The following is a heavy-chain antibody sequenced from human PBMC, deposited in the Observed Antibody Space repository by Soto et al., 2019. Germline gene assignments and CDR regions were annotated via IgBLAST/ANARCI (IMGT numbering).Heavy chain of an antibody. CDR2: ISGSGVST. CDR1: GFTFSSYA. V-gene: IGHV3-23*01. J-gene: IGHJ4*02. CDR3: AKGGVGSGRHDYFAY. D-gene: IGHD3-10*01. Sequence: EVQLLESGGGLGQPGGSLRLSCAASGFTFSSYAMSWVRQAPGKGLEWVSAISGSGVSTYYADSVKGRFTISRDNSKITLDLQRKGMRAEDTAVYYCAKGGVGSGRHDYFAYWGQGTLVTVSS.